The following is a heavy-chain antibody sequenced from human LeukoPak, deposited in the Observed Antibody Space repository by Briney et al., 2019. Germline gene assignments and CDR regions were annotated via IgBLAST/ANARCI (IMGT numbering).Heavy chain of an antibody. CDR2: INPNSGGT. Sequence: ASVKVSYKASGYTFTGYYMHWVRQAPGQGLEWMGWINPNSGGTNYAQKFQGRVTMTRDTSISTAYMGLSRLRSDDTAVYYCATSRGYSGYESSDVDYWGQGTLVTVSS. D-gene: IGHD5-12*01. V-gene: IGHV1-2*02. CDR3: ATSRGYSGYESSDVDY. CDR1: GYTFTGYY. J-gene: IGHJ4*02.